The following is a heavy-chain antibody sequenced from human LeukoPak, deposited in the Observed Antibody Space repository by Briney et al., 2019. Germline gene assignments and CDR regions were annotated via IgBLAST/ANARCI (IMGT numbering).Heavy chain of an antibody. CDR3: ARDTGGYCSSTSCLMDY. CDR2: ISSSSSYI. V-gene: IGHV3-21*01. Sequence: GRSLRLSCAASGFTFSSYGMHWVRQAPGKGLEWVSSISSSSSYIYYADSVKGRFTISRDNAKNSLYLQMNSLRAEDTAVYYCARDTGGYCSSTSCLMDYWGQGTLVTVSS. CDR1: GFTFSSYG. J-gene: IGHJ4*02. D-gene: IGHD2-2*01.